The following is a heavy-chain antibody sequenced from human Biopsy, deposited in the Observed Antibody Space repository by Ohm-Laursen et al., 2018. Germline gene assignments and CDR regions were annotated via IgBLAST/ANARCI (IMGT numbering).Heavy chain of an antibody. CDR1: GFIFSTYT. V-gene: IGHV3-21*04. CDR3: ALAAAQTVTHFDY. J-gene: IGHJ4*02. Sequence: SLRLSCAASGFIFSTYTMNWVRQAPGEGLAWVSSISSRSSDIYYADSVKGRFTISRDNAKNTLYLQMNSLRADDTAVYYCALAAAQTVTHFDYWGQGTLVTVSS. CDR2: ISSRSSDI. D-gene: IGHD4-17*01.